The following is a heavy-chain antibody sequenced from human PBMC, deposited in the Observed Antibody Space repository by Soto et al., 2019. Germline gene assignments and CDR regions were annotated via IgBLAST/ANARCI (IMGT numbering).Heavy chain of an antibody. CDR3: ARDGDPGYSFWSGPLGGGRFDP. CDR1: GGTFGNTA. D-gene: IGHD3-3*01. Sequence: QVQLVQSGAEVKEPGSSVNVSCKTSGGTFGNTAVTWVRQVPGQGLEWIGGIVPLFGTANYAQKFRGRGMITAYGTTGXAYMDLSSLRSDGTAIYYCARDGDPGYSFWSGPLGGGRFDPWGQGTLVTVSS. J-gene: IGHJ5*02. V-gene: IGHV1-69*12. CDR2: IVPLFGTA.